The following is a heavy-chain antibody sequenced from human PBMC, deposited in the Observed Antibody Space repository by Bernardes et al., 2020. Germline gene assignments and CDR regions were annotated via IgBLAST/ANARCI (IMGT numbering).Heavy chain of an antibody. D-gene: IGHD6-13*01. Sequence: GSLRLSCAASGFTFSSNSMNWVRQAPGKGLEWVSYISRSSSRTDYADSVKGRFTISRDNAKNSLYLQMNSLRAEDTAVYYCARDYGQYSSSWPLDSWGQGTLVTVSS. CDR1: GFTFSSNS. CDR3: ARDYGQYSSSWPLDS. J-gene: IGHJ4*02. CDR2: ISRSSSRT. V-gene: IGHV3-48*01.